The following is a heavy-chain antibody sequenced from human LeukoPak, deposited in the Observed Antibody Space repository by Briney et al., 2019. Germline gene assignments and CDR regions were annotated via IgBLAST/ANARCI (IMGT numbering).Heavy chain of an antibody. D-gene: IGHD4-11*01. J-gene: IGHJ4*02. Sequence: EGSLRLSCVASGFNFTKNDMHWVRQTTKRGLEWVSAIGVGGDTYYADPVKGRFTISRENGKNSVYLQMNSLRAGDTAVYFCAKAFDYNGLRGEGGSFDCWGQGALVTVSS. CDR2: IGVGGDT. CDR3: AKAFDYNGLRGEGGSFDC. CDR1: GFNFTKND. V-gene: IGHV3-13*01.